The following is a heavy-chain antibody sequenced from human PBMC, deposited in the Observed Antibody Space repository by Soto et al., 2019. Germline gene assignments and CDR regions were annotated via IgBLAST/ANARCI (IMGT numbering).Heavy chain of an antibody. CDR3: TTGSPGRDY. J-gene: IGHJ4*02. Sequence: EVQLVESGGGLVKRGGSLRLSCAASGLTFTNALMTWVRQAPGKGLEWVGRVKSKTDGGTTDYAAPVKGRFTISRDDSESTLFLQMNSLKTEDTAVYYCTTGSPGRDYWGQGTLVTVSS. D-gene: IGHD3-10*01. V-gene: IGHV3-15*01. CDR2: VKSKTDGGTT. CDR1: GLTFTNAL.